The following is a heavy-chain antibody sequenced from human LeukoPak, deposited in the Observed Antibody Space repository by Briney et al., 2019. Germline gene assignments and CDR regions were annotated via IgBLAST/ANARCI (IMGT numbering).Heavy chain of an antibody. CDR2: MRSKTDGGTT. J-gene: IGHJ5*02. Sequence: GGSLRLSCAASGFTFSNAWMSWVRQAPGKGLEWVGRMRSKTDGGTTEYAAPVKGRFTISRDDSKNTLYVQMNSLKTEDTAVYYCATSNLATWGQGTLVTVSS. CDR3: ATSNLAT. CDR1: GFTFSNAW. V-gene: IGHV3-15*01.